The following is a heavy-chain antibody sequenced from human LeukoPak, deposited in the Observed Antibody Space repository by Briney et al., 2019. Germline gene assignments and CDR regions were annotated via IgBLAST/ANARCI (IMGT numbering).Heavy chain of an antibody. CDR1: GGSISSGSYY. J-gene: IGHJ6*02. D-gene: IGHD6-6*01. V-gene: IGHV4-61*02. CDR3: ARSLKFSSSFAYYYYYGMDV. CDR2: IYTSGST. Sequence: TLSLTCTVSGGSISSGSYYWSWIRQPAGKGLEWIGRIYTSGSTNYNPSLMSRVTISVDTSKNQFSLKLSSVTAADTAVYYCARSLKFSSSFAYYYYYGMDVWGQGTTVTVSS.